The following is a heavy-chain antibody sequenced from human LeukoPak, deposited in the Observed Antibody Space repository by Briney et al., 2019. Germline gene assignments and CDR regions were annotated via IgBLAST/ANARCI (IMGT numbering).Heavy chain of an antibody. V-gene: IGHV3-23*01. CDR3: ARDRNYSGSSGYFAFDI. Sequence: GGSLRLSCAASGFTVSTYAMSWVRQAPGKGLEWVSAISGGGGGTYYADSVKGRFTISRDNAKNSLYLQMNSLRAEDTAVYYCARDRNYSGSSGYFAFDIWGQGTMVTVSS. CDR2: ISGGGGGT. CDR1: GFTVSTYA. J-gene: IGHJ3*02. D-gene: IGHD3-22*01.